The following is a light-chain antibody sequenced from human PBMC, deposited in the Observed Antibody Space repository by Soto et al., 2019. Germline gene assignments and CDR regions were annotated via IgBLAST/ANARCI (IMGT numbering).Light chain of an antibody. CDR1: QNVSTF. CDR2: GAS. Sequence: EVVLTQSPATLSLSPGERATLSCRASQNVSTFLDWYQQKPGQAPRLLIYGASNRATGIPARISGSGSWTDVTLTISSLEPENFAVYYCQQHSHWPPWTFGQGNRVEIQ. V-gene: IGKV3-11*01. J-gene: IGKJ1*01. CDR3: QQHSHWPPWT.